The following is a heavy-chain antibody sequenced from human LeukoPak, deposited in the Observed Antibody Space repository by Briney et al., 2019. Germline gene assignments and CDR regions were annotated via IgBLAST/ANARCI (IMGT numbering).Heavy chain of an antibody. D-gene: IGHD6-19*01. CDR2: IYSGGST. CDR3: ARESSGWLRHNWFDP. Sequence: GGSLRLSCAASGFTVSSNYMSWVRQAPGKGLEWVSVIYSGGSTYYADSVKGRFTISRDNSKNTLYLQMNSLRAEDTAVYYCARESSGWLRHNWFDPWGQGTLVTVSS. CDR1: GFTVSSNY. J-gene: IGHJ5*02. V-gene: IGHV3-66*01.